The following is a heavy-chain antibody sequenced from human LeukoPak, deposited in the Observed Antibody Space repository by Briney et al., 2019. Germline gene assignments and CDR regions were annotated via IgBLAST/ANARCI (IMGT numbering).Heavy chain of an antibody. CDR2: ISSSSSTI. J-gene: IGHJ4*02. Sequence: PGGSLRLSCAASGFTFSSYSMNWVRQAPGKGLEWVSYISSSSSTIYYADSVKGRFTISRDNAKNSLYLQMNSLRDEDTAVYYCARVLGGSGWYRGYRDHFDYWGQGTLVTVSS. CDR3: ARVLGGSGWYRGYRDHFDY. V-gene: IGHV3-48*02. D-gene: IGHD6-19*01. CDR1: GFTFSSYS.